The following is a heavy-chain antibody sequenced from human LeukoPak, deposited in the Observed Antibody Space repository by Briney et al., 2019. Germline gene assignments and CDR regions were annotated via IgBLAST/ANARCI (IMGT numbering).Heavy chain of an antibody. CDR2: IYWNDDK. J-gene: IGHJ4*02. CDR3: AQVPGKGSGYD. V-gene: IGHV2-5*01. CDR1: GFSLSTSGVG. D-gene: IGHD5-18*01. Sequence: SGPTLVNPTQPLTLTCTFSGFSLSTSGVGVGWIRQPPAKALEWLALIYWNDDKRYSPSLKSRLTITKDTTKNQVVLTTTNLDPVDTATYYCAQVPGKGSGYDWGQGTLVTVSS.